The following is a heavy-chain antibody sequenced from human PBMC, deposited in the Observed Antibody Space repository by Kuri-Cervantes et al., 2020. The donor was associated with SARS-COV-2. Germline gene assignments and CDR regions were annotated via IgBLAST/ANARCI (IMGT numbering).Heavy chain of an antibody. CDR1: GFTFRNAW. D-gene: IGHD2-8*01. Sequence: GESLKISCAASGFTFRNAWMNWVRQAPGKALEWVGRIKSETDGGTIDYAAPVKGRFTISRDDSKNTLYLQMNSLKTEDTAVYYCTTDLMYDWGQGTLVTVSS. CDR3: TTDLMYD. V-gene: IGHV3-15*01. CDR2: IKSETDGGTI. J-gene: IGHJ4*02.